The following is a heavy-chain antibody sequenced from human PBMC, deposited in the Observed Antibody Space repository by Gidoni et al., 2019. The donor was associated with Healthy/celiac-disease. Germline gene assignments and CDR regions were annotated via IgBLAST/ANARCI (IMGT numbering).Heavy chain of an antibody. CDR1: GCSISRGGYY. Sequence: QVQLQESGPGLVKPSQTLSPTCPVPGCSISRGGYYCSWIRQHPGKGLEWIGYIYYSGSTYYNPSLKSRVTISVDTSKNQFSLKLSSVTAADTAVYYCARLYDSSGSYYFDYWGQGTLVTVSS. V-gene: IGHV4-31*03. J-gene: IGHJ4*02. CDR3: ARLYDSSGSYYFDY. CDR2: IYYSGST. D-gene: IGHD3-22*01.